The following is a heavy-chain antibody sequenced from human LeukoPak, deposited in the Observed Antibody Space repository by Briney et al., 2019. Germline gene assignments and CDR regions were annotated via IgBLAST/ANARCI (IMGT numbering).Heavy chain of an antibody. Sequence: PSETLSLTCTVSSGSISSYYWSWIRQPPGKGLEWIGYIYYSGSTSYNPSLKSRVTISVDTSKNQLSLKLSSVTAADTAVYYCASAGYYYDSGGYYSAFHYWGRGTLVTVSS. V-gene: IGHV4-59*01. D-gene: IGHD3-22*01. CDR3: ASAGYYYDSGGYYSAFHY. J-gene: IGHJ4*02. CDR2: IYYSGST. CDR1: SGSISSYY.